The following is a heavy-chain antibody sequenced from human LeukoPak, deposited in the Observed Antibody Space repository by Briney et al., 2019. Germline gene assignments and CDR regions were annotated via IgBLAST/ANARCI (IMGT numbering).Heavy chain of an antibody. V-gene: IGHV4-59*01. Sequence: SETLSLTCTVSGGSISSYYWNWIRQPPGKGLEWIGYIYYSGRTNYNPSLKSRVTISVDTSKNQFSLNLTSVTAADTAVYYCARFTPQGYGWGGYNRFDPWGQGTLVTVSS. D-gene: IGHD3-16*01. CDR3: ARFTPQGYGWGGYNRFDP. J-gene: IGHJ5*02. CDR2: IYYSGRT. CDR1: GGSISSYY.